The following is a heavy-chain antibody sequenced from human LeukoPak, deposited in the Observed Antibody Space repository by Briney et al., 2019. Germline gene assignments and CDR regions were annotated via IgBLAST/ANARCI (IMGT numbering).Heavy chain of an antibody. CDR3: AREGQDYPYFDY. J-gene: IGHJ4*02. V-gene: IGHV3-48*03. Sequence: GGSLRLSCAASGFTFSSYEMNWVRQAPGKGLEWVSYISSSGSSIYYADSVKGRFTISRDNAKNSLYLQMNSLRAEDTAVYYCAREGQDYPYFDYWGQGTLVTVSS. CDR1: GFTFSSYE. D-gene: IGHD4/OR15-4a*01. CDR2: ISSSGSSI.